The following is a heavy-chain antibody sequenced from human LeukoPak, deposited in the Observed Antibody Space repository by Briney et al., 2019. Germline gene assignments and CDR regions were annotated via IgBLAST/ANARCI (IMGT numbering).Heavy chain of an antibody. J-gene: IGHJ4*02. Sequence: PGGSLRLSYAASGFTFSSYGMHWVRQAPGKGLEWVAVISYDGSNKYYADSVKGRFTISRDNSKNTLYLQMNSLRAEDTAVYYCAKPKEMATRRGYFDYWGQGTLVTVSS. D-gene: IGHD5-24*01. V-gene: IGHV3-30*18. CDR3: AKPKEMATRRGYFDY. CDR1: GFTFSSYG. CDR2: ISYDGSNK.